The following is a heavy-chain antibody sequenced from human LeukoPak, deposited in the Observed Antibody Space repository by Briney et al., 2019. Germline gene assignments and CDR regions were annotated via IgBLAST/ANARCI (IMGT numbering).Heavy chain of an antibody. D-gene: IGHD3-10*01. CDR2: INSDGSST. Sequence: PGGSLRLSCAASGFTFSSYWMHWVRQAPGKGLVWVSRINSDGSSTSYADSVKGRFTISRDNAKNTLYLQMNSLRAEDTAVYYCARESHYYGSGSYLGFWGQGTLVTVSS. J-gene: IGHJ4*02. CDR1: GFTFSSYW. CDR3: ARESHYYGSGSYLGF. V-gene: IGHV3-74*01.